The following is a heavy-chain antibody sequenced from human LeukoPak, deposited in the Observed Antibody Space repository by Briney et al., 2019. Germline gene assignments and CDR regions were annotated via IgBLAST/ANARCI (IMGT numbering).Heavy chain of an antibody. D-gene: IGHD2-2*01. V-gene: IGHV4-30-2*01. Sequence: SQTLSLTCAVSGGSISSGGYSWSWIRQPPGKGLEWIGYIYHSGSTYYNPSLKSRVTISVDRSKNQFSLKLSSVTAADTAVYYCASFPVVETEEDYYYYGMDVWGQGTTVTVSS. CDR3: ASFPVVETEEDYYYYGMDV. CDR1: GGSISSGGYS. CDR2: IYHSGST. J-gene: IGHJ6*02.